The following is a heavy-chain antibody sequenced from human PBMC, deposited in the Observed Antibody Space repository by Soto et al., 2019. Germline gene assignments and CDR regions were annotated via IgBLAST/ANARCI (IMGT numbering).Heavy chain of an antibody. CDR3: ARGGGERYDSSGYYPGALFY. D-gene: IGHD3-22*01. Sequence: PSETLSLTCTVSGGSISSYYWSWIRQPPGKGLEWMGYIYYSGSTNYNPSLKSRVTISVDTSKNQFSLKMSSVTAADTAVYYCARGGGERYDSSGYYPGALFYWGQGTLVTVSS. V-gene: IGHV4-59*01. J-gene: IGHJ4*02. CDR1: GGSISSYY. CDR2: IYYSGST.